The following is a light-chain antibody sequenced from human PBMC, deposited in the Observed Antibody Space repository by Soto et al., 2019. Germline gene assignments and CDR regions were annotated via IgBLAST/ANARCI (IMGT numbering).Light chain of an antibody. J-gene: IGKJ1*01. Sequence: IQMTQSPSSLSASEGDRVTITGRASQSISSWLAWYQQKPGKAPKFLMYDVSTLESGVPLRFSGSGSGTEFTLTINSLQPDDFATYYCQSYRNFSWTFGQGTKVDI. V-gene: IGKV1-5*01. CDR1: QSISSW. CDR2: DVS. CDR3: QSYRNFSWT.